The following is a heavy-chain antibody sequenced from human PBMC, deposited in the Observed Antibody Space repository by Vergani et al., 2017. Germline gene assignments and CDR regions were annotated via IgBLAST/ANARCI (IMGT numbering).Heavy chain of an antibody. Sequence: QVQLVQSGAEVKKPGSSVKVSCKASGGTFSSSAISWVRQAPGQGLEWMGGIIPIFGTANYAQKFQGRVTITADEPTSTAYMELSSLRSEDTAVYYCARDRASPPNGYVWLDPWGQGTLVTVSS. CDR3: ARDRASPPNGYVWLDP. CDR1: GGTFSSSA. CDR2: IIPIFGTA. J-gene: IGHJ5*02. D-gene: IGHD3-22*01. V-gene: IGHV1-69*12.